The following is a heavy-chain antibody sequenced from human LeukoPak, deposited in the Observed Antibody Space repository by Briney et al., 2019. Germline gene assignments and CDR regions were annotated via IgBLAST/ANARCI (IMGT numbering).Heavy chain of an antibody. D-gene: IGHD3-3*01. V-gene: IGHV3-23*01. J-gene: IGHJ4*02. CDR2: ISGSGGST. CDR3: AKVRIRSLYYFDY. CDR1: GFTFSSYA. Sequence: GGSLRLSCAASGFTFSSYAMSWVRQAPGKGLEWVSAISGSGGSTYYADSVKGRFTISRDNSKNTLYLQMNSLRAEDTAVYYCAKVRIRSLYYFDYWGQRTLVTVSS.